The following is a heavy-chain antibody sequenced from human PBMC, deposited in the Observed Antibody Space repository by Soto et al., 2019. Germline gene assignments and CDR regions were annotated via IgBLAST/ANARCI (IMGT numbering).Heavy chain of an antibody. CDR2: IYSGGST. J-gene: IGHJ6*02. CDR3: ARDDTFHSGSGKSYSYGMDV. CDR1: GFTVSSNY. Sequence: GGSLRLSCAASGFTVSSNYMSWVRQAPGKGLEWVSVIYSGGSTYYADSVKGRFTISRDNSKNTLYLEMNSLRAEDTAEYYCARDDTFHSGSGKSYSYGMDVWGQGT. V-gene: IGHV3-66*01. D-gene: IGHD3-10*01.